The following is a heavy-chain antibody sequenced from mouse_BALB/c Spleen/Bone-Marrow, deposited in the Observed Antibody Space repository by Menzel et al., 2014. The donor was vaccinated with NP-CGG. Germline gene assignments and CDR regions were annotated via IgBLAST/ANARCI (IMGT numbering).Heavy chain of an antibody. CDR2: IDPENGDT. D-gene: IGHD2-14*01. CDR1: GFNIXDYY. J-gene: IGHJ1*01. CDR3: NRYDWYFDV. Sequence: EVKLVESGAELVRSGASVKLSCTASGFNIXDYYMHWVKQRPEQGLEWIGWIDPENGDTEYAPKFQGKATMTADTSSNTAYLHLSSLTSEDTAVYYCNRYDWYFDVWGAGTTVTVSS. V-gene: IGHV14-4*02.